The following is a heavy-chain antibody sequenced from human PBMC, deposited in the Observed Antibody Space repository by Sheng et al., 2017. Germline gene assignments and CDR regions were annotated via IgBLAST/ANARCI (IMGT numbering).Heavy chain of an antibody. V-gene: IGHV3-33*01. D-gene: IGHD3-16*01. J-gene: IGHJ5*01. CDR3: TRETDIIGDYWFDS. Sequence: QVQLVESGGGVVQPGRSLRLSCAASGFTFSDYGMHWVRQAPGKGLEWVAVIWFDGTKISYGDSVKGRFTISRDNPKNTLYLEMNNLRSEDTAVYFCTRETDIIGDYWFDSWGQGTLVTVSS. CDR1: GFTFSDYG. CDR2: IWFDGTKI.